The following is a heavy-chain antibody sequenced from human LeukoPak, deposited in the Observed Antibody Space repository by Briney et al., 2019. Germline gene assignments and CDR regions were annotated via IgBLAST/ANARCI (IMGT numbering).Heavy chain of an antibody. CDR1: GGSISSYY. V-gene: IGHV4-59*12. CDR2: IYYSGST. D-gene: IGHD5-24*01. CDR3: ARDLDGYNPSFFY. Sequence: PSETLSLTCTVSGGSISSYYWSWIRQPPGKGLEWIGYIYYSGSTNYNPSLKSRVTISVDRSKNQFSLKLNSVTAADTAVYYCARDLDGYNPSFFYWGQGTLVTVSS. J-gene: IGHJ4*02.